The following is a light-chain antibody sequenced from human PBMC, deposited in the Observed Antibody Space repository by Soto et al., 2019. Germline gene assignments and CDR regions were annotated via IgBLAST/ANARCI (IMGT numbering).Light chain of an antibody. J-gene: IGKJ1*01. CDR1: QSISSW. Sequence: DIQMTQSPSTLSASVGDRVTITCRASQSISSWLAWYQQKPGTAPKLLIYKASTLQSGVPSRFSGSGSGTEFILTISSLQADDSATYYCQQYNDNWTFGQGTKVEIK. CDR2: KAS. CDR3: QQYNDNWT. V-gene: IGKV1-5*03.